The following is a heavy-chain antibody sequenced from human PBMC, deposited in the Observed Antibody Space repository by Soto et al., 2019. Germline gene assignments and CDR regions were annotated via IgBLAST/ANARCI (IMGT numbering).Heavy chain of an antibody. Sequence: SETLSLTCTVSGGSISSSSYYWGWIRQPPGKGLEWIGSIYYSGSTYYNPSLKSRVTISVDTSKNQFSLKLSSVTAADTAVYDCATEGFIVVVPAATEDAFDIWGQGTMVTVSS. V-gene: IGHV4-39*07. CDR3: ATEGFIVVVPAATEDAFDI. CDR1: GGSISSSSYY. CDR2: IYYSGST. J-gene: IGHJ3*02. D-gene: IGHD2-2*01.